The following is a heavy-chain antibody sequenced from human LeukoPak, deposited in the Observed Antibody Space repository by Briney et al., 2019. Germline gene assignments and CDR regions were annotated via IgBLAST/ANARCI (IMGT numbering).Heavy chain of an antibody. J-gene: IGHJ5*02. Sequence: GASVKVSCKASGFTFTSSAMQWVRQARGQRLEWIGWIVVGSGGTNYAQKFQGRVTMTRDTSISTAYMELSRLRSDDTAVYYCARDPDQTWYYYDSSGYSNWFDPWGQGTLVTVSS. V-gene: IGHV1-58*02. D-gene: IGHD3-22*01. CDR3: ARDPDQTWYYYDSSGYSNWFDP. CDR1: GFTFTSSA. CDR2: IVVGSGGT.